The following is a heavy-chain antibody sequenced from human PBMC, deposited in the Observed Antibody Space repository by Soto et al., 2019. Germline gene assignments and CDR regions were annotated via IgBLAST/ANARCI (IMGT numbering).Heavy chain of an antibody. CDR2: INTDGSRT. CDR3: ARDSRYNGLDV. V-gene: IGHV3-74*01. J-gene: IGHJ6*02. Sequence: GGSLRLSCAASGFTFSTYWMHWVRQAPGKGLVWVSRINTDGSRTDYADSVKGRFTISGDNAKSTLYLQMNSLRAEDTAVYYCARDSRYNGLDVWGQGTTVTVSS. CDR1: GFTFSTYW.